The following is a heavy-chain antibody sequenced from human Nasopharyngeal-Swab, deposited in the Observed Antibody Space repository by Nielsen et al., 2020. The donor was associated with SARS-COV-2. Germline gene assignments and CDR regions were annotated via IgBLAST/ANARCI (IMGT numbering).Heavy chain of an antibody. CDR3: ARDPLYYDILTGYYSRYYFDY. V-gene: IGHV3-74*01. D-gene: IGHD3-9*01. Sequence: GESLKISCVASGFTFSDYTMTWVRQAPGKGLVWVSRINSDGSSTSYADSVKGRFTISRDNAKNTLYLQMNSLRAEDTAVYYCARDPLYYDILTGYYSRYYFDYWGQGTLVTVSS. J-gene: IGHJ4*02. CDR1: GFTFSDYT. CDR2: INSDGSST.